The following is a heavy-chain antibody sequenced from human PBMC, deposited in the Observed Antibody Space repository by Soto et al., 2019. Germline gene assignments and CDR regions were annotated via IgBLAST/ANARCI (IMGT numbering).Heavy chain of an antibody. J-gene: IGHJ6*02. Sequence: QVQLVQSGAEVKKPGASVKVSCKASGYTFTNYGFSWVRQAPGQGLEWMGWISGYNGNTKYVEKFQGRVTMTAATSTSTAHMELRSLRSDDTAVYYCARAGPAPYYYYGMDVWGQGTAVTVSS. CDR2: ISGYNGNT. V-gene: IGHV1-18*01. CDR1: GYTFTNYG. CDR3: ARAGPAPYYYYGMDV.